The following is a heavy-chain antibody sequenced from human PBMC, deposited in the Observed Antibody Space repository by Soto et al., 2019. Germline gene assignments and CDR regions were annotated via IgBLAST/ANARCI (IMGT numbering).Heavy chain of an antibody. V-gene: IGHV3-74*01. CDR1: GFTFSSYW. J-gene: IGHJ4*02. CDR2: NNSDGSST. D-gene: IGHD3-22*01. Sequence: EVQLVESGGGLVQPGGSLRLSCAASGFTFSSYWMHWVRQAPGKGLVWVSRNNSDGSSTSYADSVKGRFTISRDNAKNTLYLQSNSLRAEDTAVYYCAIRDSYYDSSGYFDYWGQGTLVTVSS. CDR3: AIRDSYYDSSGYFDY.